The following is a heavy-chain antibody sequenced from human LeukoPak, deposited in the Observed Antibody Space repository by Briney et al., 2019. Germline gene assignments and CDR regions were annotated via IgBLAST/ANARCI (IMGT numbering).Heavy chain of an antibody. CDR2: IWYDGSQK. V-gene: IGHV3-30*02. D-gene: IGHD3-9*01. CDR3: AKAPELRYSLGTYYMDV. J-gene: IGHJ6*03. CDR1: GFSFSAYG. Sequence: PGGSLRLSCAASGFSFSAYGMHWVRQGPGKGLEWVAYIWYDGSQKDYANSVKGRFTISRDTSKSTVYLQMNSLRAEDTAIYYCAKAPELRYSLGTYYMDVWGKGTTVTVSS.